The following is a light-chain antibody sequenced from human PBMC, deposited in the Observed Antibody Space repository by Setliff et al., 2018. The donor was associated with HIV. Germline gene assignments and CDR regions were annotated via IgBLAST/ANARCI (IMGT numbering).Light chain of an antibody. Sequence: QLVLTQSSSASASLGSSVKLTCTLSSGHSTYIIAWHQQQPGKAPRYLMKVEDSGSYNKGSGVPDRFSGSSSGADCYVTISNLQSEDEADYYCETWDSNTPVFGGGTKVTVL. CDR3: ETWDSNTPV. V-gene: IGLV4-60*03. CDR1: SGHSTYI. CDR2: VEDSGSY. J-gene: IGLJ2*01.